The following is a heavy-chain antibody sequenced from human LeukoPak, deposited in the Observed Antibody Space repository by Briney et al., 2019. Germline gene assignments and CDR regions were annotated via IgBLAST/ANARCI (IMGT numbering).Heavy chain of an antibody. CDR3: AREGEYGDSYY. CDR1: GDSISSGAYY. D-gene: IGHD4-17*01. Sequence: SQTLSLTCAVPGDSISSGAYYWNWIRQAPGKGPEWIGNIYRGRTRFNPSLTSRVTISLDMSKNQVSLNLTSVTAADTAIYYCAREGEYGDSYYWGQGTQVIVSA. CDR2: IYRGRT. J-gene: IGHJ4*02. V-gene: IGHV4-30-2*01.